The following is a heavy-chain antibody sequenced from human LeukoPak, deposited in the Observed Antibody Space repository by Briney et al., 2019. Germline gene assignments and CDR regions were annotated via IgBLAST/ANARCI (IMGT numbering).Heavy chain of an antibody. CDR2: IYTSGST. D-gene: IGHD2-15*01. V-gene: IGHV4-61*02. J-gene: IGHJ2*01. CDR1: GGSISSGSYY. CDR3: ARDGGSCYWYFDL. Sequence: SQTLSLTCTVSGGSISSGSYYWSWIRQPAGKGLEWIGRIYTSGSTNYNPSLKCRVTISVDTSKNQFSLKLSSVTAADTAVYYCARDGGSCYWYFDLWGRGTLVTVSS.